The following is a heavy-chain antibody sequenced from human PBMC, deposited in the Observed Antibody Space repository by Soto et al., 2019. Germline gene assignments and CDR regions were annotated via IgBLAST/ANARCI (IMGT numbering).Heavy chain of an antibody. J-gene: IGHJ5*02. D-gene: IGHD3-10*01. Sequence: PGGSLRLSCAASGFTFSSYGMHWVRQAPGKGLEWVAVIWYDGSNKYYADSVKGRFTISRDNSKNTLYLQMNSLRAEDTAVYYCARRAYYYGSGSFGWFDPWGQGTLVTVSS. CDR3: ARRAYYYGSGSFGWFDP. V-gene: IGHV3-33*01. CDR1: GFTFSSYG. CDR2: IWYDGSNK.